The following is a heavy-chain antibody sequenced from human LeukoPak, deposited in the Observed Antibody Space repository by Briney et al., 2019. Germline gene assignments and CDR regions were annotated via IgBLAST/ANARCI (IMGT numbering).Heavy chain of an antibody. D-gene: IGHD5-12*01. Sequence: SETLSLTCSVSGGSISSNYYYWAWIRQPPGKGLEWIGSIYYSGSTHYNPSLKSRVTISVDTSKNQFSLKLSSVTAADTAVYYCARPSGYTGYDFDYWGQGTLVTVSS. CDR2: IYYSGST. V-gene: IGHV4-39*01. CDR3: ARPSGYTGYDFDY. J-gene: IGHJ4*02. CDR1: GGSISSNYYY.